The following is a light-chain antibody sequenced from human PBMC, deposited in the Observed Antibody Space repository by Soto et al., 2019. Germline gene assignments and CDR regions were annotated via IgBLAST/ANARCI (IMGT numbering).Light chain of an antibody. J-gene: IGKJ4*01. V-gene: IGKV1-27*01. CDR1: QDISNY. CDR3: QKCGVAPFT. CDR2: AAS. Sequence: DIQITQSPSSLSASVGDRVTITCRASQDISNYLAWYQQKPGTVPKLLIYAASTLQSGVPSRFSGSGSGTDITLTISSLQPEDVATYYCQKCGVAPFTFGGGTKVEIK.